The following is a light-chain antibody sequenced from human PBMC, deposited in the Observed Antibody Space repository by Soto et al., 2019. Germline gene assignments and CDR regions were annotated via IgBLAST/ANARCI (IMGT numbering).Light chain of an antibody. Sequence: EIVLTQSPGTLSLSPGERVTLSCRASQSVSSSYLAWYQQKPGQAPRLLIYAASSRATGIPDRFSGSGSGTDFTLTISRLEPEDFAVYYCQQYGSSPRTFGQGTQVEIK. CDR1: QSVSSSY. CDR3: QQYGSSPRT. CDR2: AAS. J-gene: IGKJ1*01. V-gene: IGKV3-20*01.